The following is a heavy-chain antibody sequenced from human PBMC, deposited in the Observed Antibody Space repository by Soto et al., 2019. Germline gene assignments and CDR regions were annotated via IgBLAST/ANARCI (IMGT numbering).Heavy chain of an antibody. CDR1: GGSFSGYY. Sequence: KSSETLSLTCAVYGGSFSGYYWSWIRQPPGKGLEWIGEINHSGSTNYNPSLKSRVTISVDTSKNQFSLKLSSVTAADTAVYYCARAGDYDFWSGYSNDAFDIWGQGTMVTVSS. J-gene: IGHJ3*02. V-gene: IGHV4-34*01. CDR3: ARAGDYDFWSGYSNDAFDI. D-gene: IGHD3-3*01. CDR2: INHSGST.